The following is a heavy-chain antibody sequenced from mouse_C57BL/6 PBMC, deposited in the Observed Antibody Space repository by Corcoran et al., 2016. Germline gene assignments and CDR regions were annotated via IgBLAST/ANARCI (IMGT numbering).Heavy chain of an antibody. Sequence: QIQLVQSGPELKKPGETVKISCKASGYTFTTYGMTWVKQAPGKGLKWMGWINTYSGVPTYADDFKGRFALSLETSANTAYLQINNLKNEDTATYFGVRDSNWYFDVWGTGTTVTVSS. V-gene: IGHV9-3*01. CDR1: GYTFTTYG. J-gene: IGHJ1*03. CDR3: VRDSNWYFDV. CDR2: INTYSGVP.